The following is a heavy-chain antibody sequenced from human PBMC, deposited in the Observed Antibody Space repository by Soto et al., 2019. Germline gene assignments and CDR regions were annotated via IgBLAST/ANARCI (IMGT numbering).Heavy chain of an antibody. Sequence: ASVKVSCXASGGTFSSYAISWVRQAPGQGLEWMGIINPSGGSTSYAQKFQGRVTMTRDTSTSTVYMELSSLRSEDTAVYYCARMGYDIAAAAPFDIWGQGTMVTVSS. CDR1: GGTFSSYA. CDR3: ARMGYDIAAAAPFDI. V-gene: IGHV1-46*03. D-gene: IGHD6-13*01. J-gene: IGHJ3*02. CDR2: INPSGGST.